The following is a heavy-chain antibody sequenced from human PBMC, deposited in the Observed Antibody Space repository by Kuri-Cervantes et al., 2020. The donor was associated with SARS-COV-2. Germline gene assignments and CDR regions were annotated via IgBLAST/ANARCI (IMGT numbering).Heavy chain of an antibody. CDR3: AADPRDVVVPASRYYYGMDV. V-gene: IGHV3-11*05. CDR1: GFTFSDYY. D-gene: IGHD2-2*01. Sequence: GGSLRLSCAASGFTFSDYYMSWIRQAPGKGLEWVSYISSSSSYTNYADSVKGRFTISRDNAKNSLYLQMNSLRAEDTAVYYCAADPRDVVVPASRYYYGMDVWGQGTTVTVSS. J-gene: IGHJ6*02. CDR2: ISSSSSYT.